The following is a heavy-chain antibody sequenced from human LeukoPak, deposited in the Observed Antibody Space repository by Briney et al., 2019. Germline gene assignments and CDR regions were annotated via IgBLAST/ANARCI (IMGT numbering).Heavy chain of an antibody. CDR2: IKASDNYI. V-gene: IGHV3-21*01. Sequence: GGSLRLSCAASGFTFSAYTMNWVRHAPGKGLEWVSSIKASDNYIYYAASVAGRFTISTDAAQNSLYLQMDSPRAEDTATYYCARSRSMSKNDKNLRYWGQGTLVTVSS. J-gene: IGHJ4*02. CDR1: GFTFSAYT. D-gene: IGHD1-26*01. CDR3: ARSRSMSKNDKNLRY.